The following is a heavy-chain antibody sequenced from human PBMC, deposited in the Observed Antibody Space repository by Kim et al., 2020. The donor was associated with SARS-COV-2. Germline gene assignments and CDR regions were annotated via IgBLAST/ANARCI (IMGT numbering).Heavy chain of an antibody. CDR2: INHSGST. J-gene: IGHJ4*02. V-gene: IGHV4-34*01. CDR1: GGSFSGYY. CDR3: ARVRYCSGGSCYIYRYYFDY. D-gene: IGHD2-15*01. Sequence: SETLSLTCAVYGGSFSGYYWSWIRQPPGKGLEWIGEINHSGSTNYNPSLKSRVTISVDTSKNQFSLKLSSVTAADTAVYYCARVRYCSGGSCYIYRYYFDYWGPGTLVTVSS.